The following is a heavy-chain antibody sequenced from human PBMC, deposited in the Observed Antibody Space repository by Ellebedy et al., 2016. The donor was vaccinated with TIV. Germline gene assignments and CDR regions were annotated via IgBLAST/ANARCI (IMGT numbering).Heavy chain of an antibody. Sequence: MPSETLSLTCTVSGGSISSTNYYWAWIRQPPGEGLEWIGSVYYSGSPYYNPSFKSLVTLSADTSKTQFSLNIRAVTAADTAVYYCARIDPCQPIDNWGQGTLVTVSS. V-gene: IGHV4-39*01. J-gene: IGHJ4*02. CDR1: GGSISSTNYY. CDR3: ARIDPCQPIDN. D-gene: IGHD2-2*01. CDR2: VYYSGSP.